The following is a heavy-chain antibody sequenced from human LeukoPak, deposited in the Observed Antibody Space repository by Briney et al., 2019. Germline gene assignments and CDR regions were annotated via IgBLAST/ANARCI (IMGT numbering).Heavy chain of an antibody. CDR3: ARDTAMASYYYYYMDV. CDR2: INTDGSST. CDR1: GFTFSSYW. Sequence: GGSLRLSCAASGFTFSSYWMHWVRHAPGKGLVWVSRINTDGSSTSYADSVKGRFTISRDNAKNTLYLQMNSLRAEDTAVYYCARDTAMASYYYYYMDVWGKGTTVTVSS. V-gene: IGHV3-74*01. J-gene: IGHJ6*03. D-gene: IGHD5-18*01.